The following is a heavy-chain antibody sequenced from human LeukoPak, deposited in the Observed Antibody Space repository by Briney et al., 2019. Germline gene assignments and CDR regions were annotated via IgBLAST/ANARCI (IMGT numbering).Heavy chain of an antibody. J-gene: IGHJ6*02. CDR2: MNPNSGNT. D-gene: IGHD4-11*01. V-gene: IGHV1-8*01. Sequence: ASVKVSCEASGYTFTSYDINWVRQATGQGLEWMGWMNPNSGNTGYAQKFQGRVTMTRNTSISTAYMELSSLRSEDTAVYYCARAYSRPRGYYYYGMDVWGQGTTVTVSS. CDR1: GYTFTSYD. CDR3: ARAYSRPRGYYYYGMDV.